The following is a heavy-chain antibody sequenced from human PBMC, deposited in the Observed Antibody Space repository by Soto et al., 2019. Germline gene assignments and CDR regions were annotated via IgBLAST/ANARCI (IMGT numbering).Heavy chain of an antibody. CDR3: AGGPTFYSGSGSYKSRYYYGMDV. V-gene: IGHV4-34*01. Sequence: SETLSLTCAVYGGSFSGYYWSWIRQPPRKGLEWIGEINHNGSTNYNPSLKSRVTISVDTSKNQFSLKLSSVTAADTAVYYCAGGPTFYSGSGSYKSRYYYGMDVWGQGTTVTVS. D-gene: IGHD3-10*01. CDR2: INHNGST. J-gene: IGHJ6*02. CDR1: GGSFSGYY.